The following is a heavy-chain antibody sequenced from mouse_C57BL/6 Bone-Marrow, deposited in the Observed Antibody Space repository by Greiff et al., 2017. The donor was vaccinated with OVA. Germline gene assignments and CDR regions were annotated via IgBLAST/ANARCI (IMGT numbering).Heavy chain of an antibody. V-gene: IGHV5-4*01. CDR2: ISDGGSYT. CDR1: GFTFSSYA. D-gene: IGHD1-1*01. J-gene: IGHJ1*03. Sequence: EVQVVESGGGLVKPGGSLKLSCAASGFTFSSYAMSWVRQTPEKRLEWVATISDGGSYTYYPDNVKGRFTISRDNAKNNLYLQMSHLKSEDTAMYYCARDPYYGSSPFVWGTGTTVTVSS. CDR3: ARDPYYGSSPFV.